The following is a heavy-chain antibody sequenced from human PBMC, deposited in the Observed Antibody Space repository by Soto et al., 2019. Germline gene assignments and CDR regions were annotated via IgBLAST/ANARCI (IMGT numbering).Heavy chain of an antibody. D-gene: IGHD4-17*01. CDR1: GGTFSSYA. CDR2: IIPIFGTA. CDR3: ASCPDYGDYADYYYGMDV. V-gene: IGHV1-69*01. J-gene: IGHJ6*02. Sequence: QVQLVQSGAEVKKPGSSVKVSCKASGGTFSSYAISWVRQAPGQGLEWMGGIIPIFGTANYAQKFQGRVTITADESTSTAYMELSSLRSEDTAVHYCASCPDYGDYADYYYGMDVWGQGTTVTVSS.